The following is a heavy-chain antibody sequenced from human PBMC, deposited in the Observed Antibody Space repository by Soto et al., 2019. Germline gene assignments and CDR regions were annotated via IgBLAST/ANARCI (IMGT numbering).Heavy chain of an antibody. J-gene: IGHJ4*02. Sequence: PGGSLRLSCAASGFTFSSFAMHWVRQAPGKGLEWVAVISYDGTNTYYTDSVKGRFTVSRDNSKNTLNLQMNSLRAEDTAVYYCAKGRTDSSGWYAFDSWGQGTLVTVSS. CDR3: AKGRTDSSGWYAFDS. CDR1: GFTFSSFA. V-gene: IGHV3-30*18. CDR2: ISYDGTNT. D-gene: IGHD6-19*01.